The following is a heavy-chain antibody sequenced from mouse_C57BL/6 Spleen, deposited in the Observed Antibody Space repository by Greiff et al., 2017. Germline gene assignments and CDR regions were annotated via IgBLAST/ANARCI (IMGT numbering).Heavy chain of an antibody. CDR3: ARGDYGSSFDY. J-gene: IGHJ2*01. D-gene: IGHD1-1*01. Sequence: ESGGGLVTPGGSLKLSCAASGFTFSDYGMHWVRQAPEKGLECVAYISSGSSTIYYADAVKGRFSISRDNAKNTLFLQRTSLRSEDTAMYYCARGDYGSSFDYWGQGTTLTVSS. V-gene: IGHV5-17*01. CDR1: GFTFSDYG. CDR2: ISSGSSTI.